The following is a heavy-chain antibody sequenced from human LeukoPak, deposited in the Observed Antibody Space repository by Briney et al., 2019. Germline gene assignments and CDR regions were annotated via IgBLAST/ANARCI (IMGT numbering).Heavy chain of an antibody. Sequence: GASVKVSCKASGYTFTGYYMHWVRQAPGQGLEWMGWINPNSGGTNYAQKFQGRVTMTRDTSISTAYMELSSLRSEDTAVYYCARSPIPAARRKGGYWFDPWGQGTLVTVSS. CDR2: INPNSGGT. CDR1: GYTFTGYY. D-gene: IGHD2-2*01. V-gene: IGHV1-2*02. J-gene: IGHJ5*02. CDR3: ARSPIPAARRKGGYWFDP.